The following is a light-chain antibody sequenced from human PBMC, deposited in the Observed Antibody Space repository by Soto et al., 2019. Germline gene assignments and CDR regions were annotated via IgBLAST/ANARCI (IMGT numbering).Light chain of an antibody. CDR1: RSDDGSHNL. J-gene: IGLJ7*01. CDR2: EVT. V-gene: IGLV2-23*02. CDR3: CSYGGSRAV. Sequence: QSALTQPASVSGSPGQSITISCTGTRSDDGSHNLVSWYQQHPGQAPKLMIYEVTKRPLGVSTRFSASKSGNTASLTISGLQAEDEADYYCCSYGGSRAVFGGGTQLTVL.